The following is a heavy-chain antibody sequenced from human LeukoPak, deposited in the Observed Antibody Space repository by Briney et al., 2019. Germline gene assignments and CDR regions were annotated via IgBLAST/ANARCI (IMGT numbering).Heavy chain of an antibody. V-gene: IGHV3-21*01. CDR1: EFTFSTYS. J-gene: IGHJ6*03. CDR2: ISSASSYI. CDR3: ARYCSSSRCLYYYHMDV. D-gene: IGHD2-2*01. Sequence: GGSLRLSCAASEFTFSTYSMNWVRQAPGKGLEWVSSISSASSYIYYADSVKGRFTISRDDAKNSLYLQMNSLRAEDTAVYYCARYCSSSRCLYYYHMDVWGKGTTVTVSS.